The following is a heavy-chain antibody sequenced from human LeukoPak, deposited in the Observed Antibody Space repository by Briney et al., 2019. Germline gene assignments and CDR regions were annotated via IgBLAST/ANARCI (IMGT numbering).Heavy chain of an antibody. J-gene: IGHJ4*02. CDR2: INHSGST. CDR1: GGSFSGYY. CDR3: ARDKRSSPGSSGD. Sequence: SETLSLTCAVYGGSFSGYYWSWIRQPPGKGLEWIGEINHSGSTNYNPSLKSRVTISVDTSKNQFSLKLSSVTAADTAVYYCARDKRSSPGSSGDWGQGTLVTVSS. V-gene: IGHV4-34*01. D-gene: IGHD3-22*01.